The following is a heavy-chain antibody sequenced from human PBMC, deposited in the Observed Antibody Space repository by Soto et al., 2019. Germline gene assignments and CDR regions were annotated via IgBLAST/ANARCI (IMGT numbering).Heavy chain of an antibody. Sequence: VQLLESGGGLVQPGGSLRLSCEASGFTFSKYAMIWVRQAPGKGQGWVSGITGSGLTIEHSASVRGRFTISRDNSKNTVYLQMNSLRAEDTAIYYCAKDDVSGDGLWLVSDWGQGTPVTVS. V-gene: IGHV3-23*01. D-gene: IGHD2-21*02. CDR2: ITGSGLTI. CDR3: AKDDVSGDGLWLVSD. CDR1: GFTFSKYA. J-gene: IGHJ4*02.